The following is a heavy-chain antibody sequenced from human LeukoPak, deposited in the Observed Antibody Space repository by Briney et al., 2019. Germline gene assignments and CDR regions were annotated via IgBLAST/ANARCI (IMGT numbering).Heavy chain of an antibody. V-gene: IGHV3-48*01. CDR2: ISSSSRTI. D-gene: IGHD4-17*01. CDR1: GFTFSSYS. Sequence: PGGSLRLSCAASGFTFSSYSMNWVRQAPGKGLEWVSYISSSSRTIYYADSVKGRFTISRDNAKNPLYLQMNSLRAEDTAVYYCARDHYGDYGVDYWGQGTLVTVSS. CDR3: ARDHYGDYGVDY. J-gene: IGHJ4*02.